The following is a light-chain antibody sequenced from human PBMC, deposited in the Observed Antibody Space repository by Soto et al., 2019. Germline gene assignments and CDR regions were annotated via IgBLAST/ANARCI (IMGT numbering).Light chain of an antibody. CDR1: QSVSNNY. V-gene: IGKV3-20*01. CDR3: QQYCSSGP. CDR2: GAS. J-gene: IGKJ1*01. Sequence: EIVLTQSPGTLSLSPRERATLSCRASQSVSNNYLAWYQQKPGQAPRLLIYGASNRATGIPDRFSGSGSVTDFALTISRLEPEDFAVYYFQQYCSSGPFGQGTKVELK.